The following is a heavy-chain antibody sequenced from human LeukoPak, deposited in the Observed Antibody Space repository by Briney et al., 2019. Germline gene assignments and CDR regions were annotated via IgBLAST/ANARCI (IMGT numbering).Heavy chain of an antibody. CDR2: ISYDGSNK. J-gene: IGHJ6*02. CDR1: GFTFSSYA. D-gene: IGHD6-19*01. V-gene: IGHV3-30*04. Sequence: PGGSLRLSCAASGFTFSSYAMHWVRQAPGKGLEWVAVISYDGSNKYCADSVKGRFTISRDNSKNTLYLQMNSLRAEDTAVYYCARDLWPSEQSSGWPRAYYYYGMDVWGQGTTVTVSS. CDR3: ARDLWPSEQSSGWPRAYYYYGMDV.